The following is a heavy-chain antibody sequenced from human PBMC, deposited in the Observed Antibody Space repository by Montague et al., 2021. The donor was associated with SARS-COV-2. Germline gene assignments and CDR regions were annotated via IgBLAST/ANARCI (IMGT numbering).Heavy chain of an antibody. V-gene: IGHV3-48*02. CDR3: ARVVGPTSYYYYGMDV. CDR2: ISSGSSTI. Sequence: SLRLSCAASGFTFSSYNMNWVRQAPGKGLEWVSYISSGSSTIYYADSVKGRFTISRDNAKDSLYLQMNSLRDEDTAVFYCARVVGPTSYYYYGMDVWGQGTTVTVSS. J-gene: IGHJ6*02. CDR1: GFTFSSYN. D-gene: IGHD1-26*01.